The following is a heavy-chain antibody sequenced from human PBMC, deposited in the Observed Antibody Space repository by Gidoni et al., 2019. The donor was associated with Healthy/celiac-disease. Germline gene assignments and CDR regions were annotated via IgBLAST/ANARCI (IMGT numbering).Heavy chain of an antibody. CDR1: GFTFSSYS. CDR2: ISSSSSTI. D-gene: IGHD3-16*01. CDR3: ARVRYVGETFDY. Sequence: EVQLVESGGGLVQPGGSLRLSWSASGFTFSSYSMNWVRQAPGKGLEWVSYISSSSSTIYYADSVKGRFTISRDNAKNSLYLQMNSLRDEDTAVYYCARVRYVGETFDYWGQGTLVTVSS. V-gene: IGHV3-48*02. J-gene: IGHJ4*02.